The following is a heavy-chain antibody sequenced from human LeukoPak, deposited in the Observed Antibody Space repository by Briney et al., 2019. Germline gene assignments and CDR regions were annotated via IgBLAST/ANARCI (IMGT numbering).Heavy chain of an antibody. CDR1: GGSISSYY. CDR3: ARDSYGSGSSYNDYYYYMDV. J-gene: IGHJ6*03. D-gene: IGHD3-10*01. Sequence: PSETLSLTCTVSGGSISSYYWSWIRQPAGKGLEWIGRIYTSGSNNYNPSLKSRVSISIDTSKNQFSLKLSSVTPADTAVYYCARDSYGSGSSYNDYYYYMDVWGKGTTVTIS. V-gene: IGHV4-4*07. CDR2: IYTSGSN.